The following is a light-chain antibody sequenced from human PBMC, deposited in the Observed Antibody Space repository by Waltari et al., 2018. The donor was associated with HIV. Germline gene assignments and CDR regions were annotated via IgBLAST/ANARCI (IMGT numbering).Light chain of an antibody. CDR1: SSNIAANT. J-gene: IGLJ3*02. Sequence: QSVLTQSPSASGTPGQRVTISCSGSSSNIAANTVSWYQQFPGTAPKLLIHSNNQRPPGVTDRFSGTKSGTAASLAISGLQSEDVADYYCAAWDDGVNGWVFGGGTKLTVL. V-gene: IGLV1-44*01. CDR2: SNN. CDR3: AAWDDGVNGWV.